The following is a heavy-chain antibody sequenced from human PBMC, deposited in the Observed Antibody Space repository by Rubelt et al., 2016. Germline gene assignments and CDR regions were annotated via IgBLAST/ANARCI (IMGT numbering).Heavy chain of an antibody. V-gene: IGHV1-8*02. Sequence: QVQLVQSGAEVKKPGSSVKVSCKASGGTFSSYAISWVRQAPGQGLEWMGWMNPNSGNTGYAQKFQGRVTMTRKTSISTAYMGLSSLRSEDTAVYYCAVWSGSYGYWGQGTLVTVSS. CDR3: AVWSGSYGY. J-gene: IGHJ4*02. CDR1: GGTFSSYA. CDR2: MNPNSGNT. D-gene: IGHD1-26*01.